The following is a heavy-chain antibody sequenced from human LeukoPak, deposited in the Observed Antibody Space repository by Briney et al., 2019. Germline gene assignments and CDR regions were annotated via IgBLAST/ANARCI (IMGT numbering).Heavy chain of an antibody. CDR1: GYTFTSYG. J-gene: IGHJ5*02. V-gene: IGHV1-18*01. Sequence: ASVKVSCKASGYTFTSYGISWVRQAPGQGLEWMGWISAYNGNTNYAQKLQGRGTMTTDTSTSTAYMELRSLRSDDTAVYYCARDKGSGSYYNWFDPWGQGTLVTVSS. D-gene: IGHD3-10*01. CDR3: ARDKGSGSYYNWFDP. CDR2: ISAYNGNT.